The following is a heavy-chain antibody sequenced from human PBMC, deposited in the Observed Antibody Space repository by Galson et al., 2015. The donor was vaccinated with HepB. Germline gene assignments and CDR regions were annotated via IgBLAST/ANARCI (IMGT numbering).Heavy chain of an antibody. Sequence: SLRLSCAASGFTFSSYWMSWVRQAPGKGLDWVANIKQDGSEKYYVNSVKGRFTISRDNAKNSLYLQMNSLRAEDTAVYYCASSSWHDYWGQGTLVTVSS. J-gene: IGHJ4*02. CDR1: GFTFSSYW. CDR3: ASSSWHDY. D-gene: IGHD6-13*01. V-gene: IGHV3-7*01. CDR2: IKQDGSEK.